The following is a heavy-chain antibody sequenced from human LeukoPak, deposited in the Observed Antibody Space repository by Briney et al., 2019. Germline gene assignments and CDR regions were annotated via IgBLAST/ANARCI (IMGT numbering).Heavy chain of an antibody. CDR3: AKDRGRYYDSSGYYWGYYFDS. Sequence: GGSLRLSCAASGFTFSSYVVNWVRQAPGKGLEWVSAISGSGGSTYYADSVKGRFTISRDNSKNTLYLQMSSLRAEDTAVYYCAKDRGRYYDSSGYYWGYYFDSSGQGILVTVST. CDR2: ISGSGGST. D-gene: IGHD3-22*01. CDR1: GFTFSSYV. J-gene: IGHJ4*02. V-gene: IGHV3-23*01.